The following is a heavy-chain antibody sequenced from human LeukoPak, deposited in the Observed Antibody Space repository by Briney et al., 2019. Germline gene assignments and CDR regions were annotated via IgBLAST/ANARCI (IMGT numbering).Heavy chain of an antibody. CDR1: GYTFTSYG. CDR2: MNPNSDNT. V-gene: IGHV1-8*03. J-gene: IGHJ4*02. D-gene: IGHD4-17*01. Sequence: ASVKVSCKASGYTFTSYGISWVRQAPGQGLEWMGWMNPNSDNTVYAQKFQGRVTITRNTSITTVYMELSSLRSEDTAVYYCARGLYGDYGDYWGQGTLVTVSS. CDR3: ARGLYGDYGDY.